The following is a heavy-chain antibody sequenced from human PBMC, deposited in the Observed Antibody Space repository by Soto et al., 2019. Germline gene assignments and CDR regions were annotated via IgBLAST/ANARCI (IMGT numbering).Heavy chain of an antibody. D-gene: IGHD3-9*01. Sequence: QVQLVQSGSEVKEPGASVKVSCKTSGYTFTKYGINWVRQAPGQGLEWMGWISTSNVNTKYAPKLQGRVTMNTDTSTHRAYMELGSLRSDDTAAYCCARVPTPNGGDHDKKNLFDPGRQGTLVSVAS. CDR1: GYTFTKYG. CDR2: ISTSNVNT. J-gene: IGHJ5*02. V-gene: IGHV1-18*01. CDR3: ARVPTPNGGDHDKKNLFDP.